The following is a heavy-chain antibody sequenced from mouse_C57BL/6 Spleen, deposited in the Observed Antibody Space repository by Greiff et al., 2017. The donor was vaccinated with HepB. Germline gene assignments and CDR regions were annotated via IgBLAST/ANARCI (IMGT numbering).Heavy chain of an antibody. J-gene: IGHJ2*01. Sequence: EVQLQQSGPELVKPGASVKISCKASGYTFTDYYMNWVKQSHGKSLEWIGDINPNNGGTSYNQKFKGKATLTVDKSSRTAYMERRSLTSEDSAVYSCARVYDGYNVPDYWGQGTTLTVSS. CDR2: INPNNGGT. V-gene: IGHV1-26*01. CDR3: ARVYDGYNVPDY. CDR1: GYTFTDYY. D-gene: IGHD2-3*01.